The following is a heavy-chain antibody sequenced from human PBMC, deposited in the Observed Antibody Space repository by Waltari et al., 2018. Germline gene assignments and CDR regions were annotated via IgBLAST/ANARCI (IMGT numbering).Heavy chain of an antibody. D-gene: IGHD6-6*01. J-gene: IGHJ4*02. CDR1: GYTFTGYY. CDR2: INPNSGGT. Sequence: QVQLVQSGAEVKKPGASVKVSCKASGYTFTGYYMHWGRQAPGQGLEWMGRINPNSGGTNYAQKFQGRVTMTRDTSISTAYMELSRLRSDDTAVYYCARDLTGWGSSTIYGYWGQGTLVTVSS. V-gene: IGHV1-2*06. CDR3: ARDLTGWGSSTIYGY.